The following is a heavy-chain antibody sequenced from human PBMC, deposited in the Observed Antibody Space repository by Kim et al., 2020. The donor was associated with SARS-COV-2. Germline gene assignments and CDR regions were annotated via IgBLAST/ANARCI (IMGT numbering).Heavy chain of an antibody. CDR1: GHRLADLA. J-gene: IGHJ4*03. V-gene: IGHV1-24*01. D-gene: IGHD3-3*01. CDR2: FDPADGEP. Sequence: ASVNVSCKVVGHRLADLAIHWVRQPHGKGFECLATFDPADGEPIYARKFQGRITLTEDTSTNTAYMELSGLRSKDTATYFCATAITIFGTAFDIWGQGTLATVSS. CDR3: ATAITIFGTAFDI.